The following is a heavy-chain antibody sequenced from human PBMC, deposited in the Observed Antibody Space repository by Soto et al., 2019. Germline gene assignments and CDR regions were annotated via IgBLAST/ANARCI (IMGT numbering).Heavy chain of an antibody. CDR2: ISPGSRYP. D-gene: IGHD2-15*01. Sequence: GTLRLSCAISGFTFIDYYMSWIRQAPGKGLEWPSYISPGSRYPAYADSVKGRFTISRDNARRSLSLQMNSLTVDDTAIYYCVRGGGGGLFDPWGQGSMVTVSS. V-gene: IGHV3-11*06. CDR1: GFTFIDYY. J-gene: IGHJ5*02. CDR3: VRGGGGGLFDP.